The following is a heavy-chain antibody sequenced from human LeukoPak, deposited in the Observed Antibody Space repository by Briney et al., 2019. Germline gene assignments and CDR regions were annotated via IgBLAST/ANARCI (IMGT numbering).Heavy chain of an antibody. D-gene: IGHD3-10*01. CDR3: ARGGIEWFGDS. Sequence: SETLSLTCTVSGGSISSYYWSWIRQPPGKGLEWIGYIYYSGSTNYNPSLKSRVTISVDTSKNQFSLKLSSVTAEDTAVYYCARGGIEWFGDSWGQGTLVTVSS. CDR1: GGSISSYY. J-gene: IGHJ5*02. V-gene: IGHV4-59*01. CDR2: IYYSGST.